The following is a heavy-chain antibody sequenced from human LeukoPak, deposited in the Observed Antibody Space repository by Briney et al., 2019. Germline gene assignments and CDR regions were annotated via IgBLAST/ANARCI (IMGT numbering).Heavy chain of an antibody. CDR2: MNPNSGNT. D-gene: IGHD3-10*01. J-gene: IGHJ4*02. Sequence: GASVTVSCKASGYTFTSYDINWVRQATGQGPEWMGWMNPNSGNTGYAQKFQGRVTMTRNTSISTAYMELSSLRSEDTAVYYCARGAPHYYGSGSSTDWGQGTLVTVSS. V-gene: IGHV1-8*01. CDR3: ARGAPHYYGSGSSTD. CDR1: GYTFTSYD.